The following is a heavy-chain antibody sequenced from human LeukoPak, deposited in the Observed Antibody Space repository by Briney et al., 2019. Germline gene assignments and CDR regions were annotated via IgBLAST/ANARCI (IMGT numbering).Heavy chain of an antibody. CDR1: GGSFSGYY. CDR3: ARVHISDLWSGYFQRGASGYYYYMDV. J-gene: IGHJ6*03. D-gene: IGHD3-3*01. CDR2: INHSGST. V-gene: IGHV4-34*01. Sequence: SETLSLTCAVYGGSFSGYYWCWIRQPPGKGLEWIGEINHSGSTNYNPSLKSRVTISVDTSKNQFSLKMSFVTAADTAVYYCARVHISDLWSGYFQRGASGYYYYMDVWGKGTTVTVSS.